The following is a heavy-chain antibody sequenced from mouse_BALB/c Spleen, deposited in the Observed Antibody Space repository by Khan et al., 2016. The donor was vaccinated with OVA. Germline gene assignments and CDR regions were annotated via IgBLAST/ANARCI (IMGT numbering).Heavy chain of an antibody. CDR2: ISSDGDYT. CDR1: GFTFSSYS. J-gene: IGHJ3*01. V-gene: IGHV5-6*01. CDR3: ASDLAGSFAY. Sequence: EVQLVESGGDLVKPGGSRKLSCAASGFTFSSYSMSWVRQTPDKRLEWVATISSDGDYTYFPHSVKGRFTISRDNAKNTLNLQMSSLKSEDTALYYCASDLAGSFAYWGQGTLVTVSA. D-gene: IGHD1-1*01.